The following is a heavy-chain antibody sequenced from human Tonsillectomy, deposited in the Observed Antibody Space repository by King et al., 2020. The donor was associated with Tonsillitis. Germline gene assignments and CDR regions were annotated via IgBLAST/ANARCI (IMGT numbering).Heavy chain of an antibody. V-gene: IGHV3-30*18. J-gene: IGHJ4*02. CDR2: ISYDGSNK. Sequence: VQLVESGGGVVQPGRSLRLSCAASGFTFSSYGMHWVRQAPGKGLEWVAVISYDGSNKYYADSVKGRFTISRDNSKNTLYLQMNSLRAEDTAVYYCAKSRCCSGGSCYSFDYWGQGTLVTVSS. CDR3: AKSRCCSGGSCYSFDY. CDR1: GFTFSSYG. D-gene: IGHD2-15*01.